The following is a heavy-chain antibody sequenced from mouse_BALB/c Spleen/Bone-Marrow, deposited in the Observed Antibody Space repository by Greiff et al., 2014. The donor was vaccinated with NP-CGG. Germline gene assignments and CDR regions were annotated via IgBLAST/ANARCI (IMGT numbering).Heavy chain of an antibody. Sequence: VKLEESGPGLVAPSHSLSITCTVSGFSLPRSGVHWVLQPPGKGLEWLGVIWADGSTNYNSALMSILSIRKDNSKSQVFLKMNSLQADDTAMYYCARITTATRAMDYWGQGTSVTVSS. CDR1: GFSLPRSG. J-gene: IGHJ4*01. D-gene: IGHD1-2*01. CDR3: ARITTATRAMDY. V-gene: IGHV2-9*02. CDR2: IWADGST.